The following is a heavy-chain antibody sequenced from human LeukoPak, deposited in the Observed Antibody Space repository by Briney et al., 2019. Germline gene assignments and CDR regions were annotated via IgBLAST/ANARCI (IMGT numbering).Heavy chain of an antibody. CDR1: GFTFSSYA. J-gene: IGHJ3*02. CDR3: ARGYDSSGYFYDAFDI. D-gene: IGHD3-22*01. CDR2: ISGRGGST. Sequence: GGSLRLSCVASGFTFSSYAMSWVRQASGKGLEWVSGISGRGGSTYYADSVKGRFTISRDNPKNTLYLQMNSLRAEDTAVYYCARGYDSSGYFYDAFDIWGQGTMVTVSS. V-gene: IGHV3-23*01.